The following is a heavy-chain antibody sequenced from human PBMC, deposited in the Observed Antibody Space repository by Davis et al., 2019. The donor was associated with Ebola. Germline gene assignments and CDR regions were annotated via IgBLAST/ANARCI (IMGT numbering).Heavy chain of an antibody. D-gene: IGHD2-15*01. CDR3: ANCYCSGGSCYSGYYYGMDV. CDR1: GFTFSSYG. Sequence: PGGSLRLSCAASGFTFSSYGMHWVRQAPGKGLEWVSAISGSGGSTYYADSVKGRFTISRDNSKNTLYLQMNSLRAEDTAVYYCANCYCSGGSCYSGYYYGMDVWGQGTTVTVSS. CDR2: ISGSGGST. J-gene: IGHJ6*02. V-gene: IGHV3-23*01.